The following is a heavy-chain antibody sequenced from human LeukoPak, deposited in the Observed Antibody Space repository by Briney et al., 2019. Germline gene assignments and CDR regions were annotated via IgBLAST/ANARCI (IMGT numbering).Heavy chain of an antibody. D-gene: IGHD6-19*01. CDR3: AKDRPPYSTGRRFDY. J-gene: IGHJ4*02. V-gene: IGHV3-23*01. Sequence: GGSLRLSCAASGFTFSGYAMSWVRQAPGKGLEWVSAISGSGGSTYYADSVKGRFTISRDNSKNTLYLQMNSLRAEDTAVYYCAKDRPPYSTGRRFDYCGQGTLVTVSS. CDR2: ISGSGGST. CDR1: GFTFSGYA.